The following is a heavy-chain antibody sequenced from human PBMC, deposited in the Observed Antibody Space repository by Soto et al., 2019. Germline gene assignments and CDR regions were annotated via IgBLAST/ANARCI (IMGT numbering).Heavy chain of an antibody. D-gene: IGHD5-18*01. Sequence: PSETLSLTCTVSGGSVSSGDYYWSWIRQPPGKGLEWIGYIYYSGSTNYNPSLKSRVSISLDTSKNQFSLRLTSMTAADTAVYYCARIPVDTYMINWFDPWGQGTLVTVSS. CDR2: IYYSGST. J-gene: IGHJ5*02. CDR3: ARIPVDTYMINWFDP. CDR1: GGSVSSGDYY. V-gene: IGHV4-61*08.